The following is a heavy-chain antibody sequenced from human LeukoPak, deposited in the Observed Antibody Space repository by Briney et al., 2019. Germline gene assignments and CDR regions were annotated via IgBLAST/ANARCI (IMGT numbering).Heavy chain of an antibody. Sequence: ASVKVSCKVSGCTLTELSMHWVRQAPGKGLEWMGGFDPEDGETIYAQKFQGRVTMTEDTSTDTAYMELSSLRSEDTAVYYCATFSSGWYRFDYWGQGTLVTVSS. V-gene: IGHV1-24*01. J-gene: IGHJ4*02. CDR1: GCTLTELS. CDR3: ATFSSGWYRFDY. CDR2: FDPEDGET. D-gene: IGHD6-19*01.